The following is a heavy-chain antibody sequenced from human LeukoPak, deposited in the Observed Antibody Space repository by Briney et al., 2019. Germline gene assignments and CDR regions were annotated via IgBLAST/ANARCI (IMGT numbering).Heavy chain of an antibody. CDR1: GFTVSSNY. CDR2: IYGGGST. D-gene: IGHD4-17*01. Sequence: GGSLRLSCAASGFTVSSNYMSWVRQAPGKGLEWVSVIYGGGSTYYADSVKGRFTISRDNSKNTLYLQMNSLRAEDTAVYYCARGPATVTLRGAYYFDYWGQGTLVTVSS. CDR3: ARGPATVTLRGAYYFDY. J-gene: IGHJ4*02. V-gene: IGHV3-53*01.